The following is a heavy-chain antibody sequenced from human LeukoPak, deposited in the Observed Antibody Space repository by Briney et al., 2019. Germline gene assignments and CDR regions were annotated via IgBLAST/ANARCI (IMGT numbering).Heavy chain of an antibody. CDR3: ARGAHYHASSEGFDY. V-gene: IGHV1-2*02. D-gene: IGHD2-8*01. CDR1: GYTFTGYY. J-gene: IGHJ4*02. Sequence: ASVKVSCRASGYTFTGYYMHWVRQAPGQGLEWMGWRNPNSGGTNYAQKFQGTVTMNRETSISTAYMELRRVRSDDTAVYYCARGAHYHASSEGFDYWGPGTLVTVSS. CDR2: RNPNSGGT.